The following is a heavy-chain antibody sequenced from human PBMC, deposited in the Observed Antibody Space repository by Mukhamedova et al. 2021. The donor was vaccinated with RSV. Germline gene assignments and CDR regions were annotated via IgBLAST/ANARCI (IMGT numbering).Heavy chain of an antibody. CDR2: IYPGDSDT. CDR3: ARQDGHATYYFDF. V-gene: IGHV5-51*01. D-gene: IGHD5-24*01. Sequence: GLEWMGIIYPGDSDTRYSPSFQGQVTISADKSISTAYLQWSSLKASDTAMYYCARQDGHATYYFDFWGQGTLVTVSS. J-gene: IGHJ4*02.